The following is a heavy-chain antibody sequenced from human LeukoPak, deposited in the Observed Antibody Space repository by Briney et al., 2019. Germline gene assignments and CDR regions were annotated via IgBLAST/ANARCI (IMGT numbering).Heavy chain of an antibody. CDR3: ASQRYFDWLLSDY. CDR2: IYYSGST. Sequence: SETLSLTCTVSGGSISSSSYYWGWIRQPPGKGLEWIGSIYYSGSTYYNPSLKSRLTISVDTSKNQFSLKLSSVTAADTAVYYCASQRYFDWLLSDYWGQGTLVTVSS. D-gene: IGHD3-9*01. J-gene: IGHJ4*02. CDR1: GGSISSSSYY. V-gene: IGHV4-39*01.